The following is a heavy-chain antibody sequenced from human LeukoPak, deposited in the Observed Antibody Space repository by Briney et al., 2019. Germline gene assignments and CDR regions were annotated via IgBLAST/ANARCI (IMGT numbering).Heavy chain of an antibody. V-gene: IGHV3-23*01. Sequence: GXXFSSYXMSWGRQAPGXGLEWVSAISGSGGSTYYADSVKGRFTISRDNSKNTLYLQMNSLRAEDTAVYYCAKGVEYGSSSPLDYWGQGTLVTVSS. CDR2: ISGSGGST. J-gene: IGHJ4*02. CDR3: AKGVEYGSSSPLDY. D-gene: IGHD6-6*01. CDR1: GXXFSSYX.